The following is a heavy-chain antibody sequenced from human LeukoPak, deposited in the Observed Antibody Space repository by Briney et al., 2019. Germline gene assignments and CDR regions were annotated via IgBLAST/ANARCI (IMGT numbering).Heavy chain of an antibody. Sequence: SETLSLTCTVSGGSVSSGSYSWSWIRQPPGKGLEWIGYIYYSGSTNYNPSLKGRVTISVDTSKNQFSLKLSSVTAADTAVYYCARVYRYSSSWYYFDYWGQGTLVTVSS. V-gene: IGHV4-61*01. CDR1: GGSVSSGSYS. CDR3: ARVYRYSSSWYYFDY. D-gene: IGHD6-13*01. CDR2: IYYSGST. J-gene: IGHJ4*02.